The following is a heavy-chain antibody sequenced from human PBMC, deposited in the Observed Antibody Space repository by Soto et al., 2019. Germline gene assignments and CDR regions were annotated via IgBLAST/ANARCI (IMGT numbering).Heavy chain of an antibody. CDR3: ARDIRSGSSSSRDQFDY. Sequence: TGGSLRLSCAASGFTFSNAWMSWVRQAPGKGLEWVGRIKSKTDGGTTDYAAPVKGRFTISRDNAKNSLYLQMNSLRAEDTAVYYCARDIRSGSSSSRDQFDYWGQGTLVTVSS. CDR2: IKSKTDGGTT. CDR1: GFTFSNAW. J-gene: IGHJ4*02. D-gene: IGHD6-6*01. V-gene: IGHV3-15*01.